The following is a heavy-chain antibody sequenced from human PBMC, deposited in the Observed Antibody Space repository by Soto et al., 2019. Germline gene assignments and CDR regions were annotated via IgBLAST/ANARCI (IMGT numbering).Heavy chain of an antibody. D-gene: IGHD2-2*01. V-gene: IGHV3-23*01. Sequence: PGGSLRLSCAAFGFDFNKYAMTWVRQAPGKGLQWVSSITSNGGSSYYADSGKGRFTISRDNSKNTLFLEMNSLRAEDTAVYYCVKDTVVVPAAGRGFDYWGQGTLVTV. CDR1: GFDFNKYA. CDR3: VKDTVVVPAAGRGFDY. CDR2: ITSNGGSS. J-gene: IGHJ4*02.